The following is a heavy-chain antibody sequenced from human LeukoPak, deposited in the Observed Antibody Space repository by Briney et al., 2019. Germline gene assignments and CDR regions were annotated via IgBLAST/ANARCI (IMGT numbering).Heavy chain of an antibody. J-gene: IGHJ4*02. D-gene: IGHD3-22*01. CDR1: GFTFSSYG. CDR3: AKWRVVVRHFDY. CDR2: IRYDGSNK. Sequence: GGSLRLSCAASGFTFSSYGMHWVRQAPGKGLEWVAFIRYDGSNKYYADSVKGRFTISRDNSKNTLYLQMNSLRAEDTAVYYCAKWRVVVRHFDYWGQGTLITVSS. V-gene: IGHV3-30*02.